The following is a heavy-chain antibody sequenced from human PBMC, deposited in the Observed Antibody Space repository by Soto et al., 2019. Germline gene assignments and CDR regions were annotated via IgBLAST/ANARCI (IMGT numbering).Heavy chain of an antibody. J-gene: IGHJ6*02. V-gene: IGHV1-69*13. CDR3: ARTPEHYDILTGYFPAYGMDV. CDR1: GGTFSSYA. D-gene: IGHD3-9*01. Sequence: ASVKVSCKASGGTFSSYAISWVRQAPGQGLEWMGGIIPIFGTANYAQKFQGRVTITADESTSTAYMELSSLRSEDTAMYYCARTPEHYDILTGYFPAYGMDVWGQGTTVTVSS. CDR2: IIPIFGTA.